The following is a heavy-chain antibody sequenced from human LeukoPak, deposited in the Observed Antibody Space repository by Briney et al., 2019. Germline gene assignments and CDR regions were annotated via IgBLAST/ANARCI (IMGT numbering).Heavy chain of an antibody. CDR1: GYSISNDYY. CDR3: ARLSGAPVRHPIYHFDY. Sequence: PSETLSLTCAVSGYSISNDYYGGWVRQPPGKGLEWIGKIYHSGSTYKNPSLKSRLTLSLETTKNQFSLKLISVTAADTAMYYCARLSGAPVRHPIYHFDYWGQGTLVTVSS. CDR2: IYHSGST. D-gene: IGHD2-2*02. J-gene: IGHJ4*02. V-gene: IGHV4-38-2*01.